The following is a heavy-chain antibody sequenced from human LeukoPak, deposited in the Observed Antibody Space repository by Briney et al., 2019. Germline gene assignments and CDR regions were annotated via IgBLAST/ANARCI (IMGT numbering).Heavy chain of an antibody. D-gene: IGHD1-26*01. CDR1: GFTFSTYW. J-gene: IGHJ4*02. CDR2: INTDGRNT. Sequence: GGSLRLSCAASGFTFSTYWMYWVRQAPGKGLVWVSRINTDGRNTGYADSVKGRFTISRDNTKNTLYLQMTILTAEDTAVYYCARVGKSGSYYYFDYWGQGTLVTVSS. V-gene: IGHV3-74*01. CDR3: ARVGKSGSYYYFDY.